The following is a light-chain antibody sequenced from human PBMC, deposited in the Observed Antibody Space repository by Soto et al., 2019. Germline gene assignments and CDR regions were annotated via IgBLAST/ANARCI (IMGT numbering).Light chain of an antibody. CDR1: QSISSSY. CDR2: AAS. V-gene: IGKV3-20*01. Sequence: EIVLTQSPCTLSLSPGERATLSCRASQSISSSYLAWYQQKPGQAPRLLIYAASSRATGIPDRFSGSGSGTDFTLTISRLEPEDIAVYYCQQYGNPSYTFGQGTQLEIK. J-gene: IGKJ2*01. CDR3: QQYGNPSYT.